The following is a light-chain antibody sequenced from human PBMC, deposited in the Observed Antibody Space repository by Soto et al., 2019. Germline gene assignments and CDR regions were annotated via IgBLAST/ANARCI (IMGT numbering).Light chain of an antibody. CDR1: SSNIGSNT. J-gene: IGLJ1*01. V-gene: IGLV1-44*01. CDR3: AAWDDSLNGRV. CDR2: SNN. Sequence: QSVLTQPPSASGTPGQRVTISCSGSSSNIGSNTVNWYQQLPGTAPKLLIYSNNQRPSGVPDGFSGSKSGTSASLAISGLQSEDEADYYCAAWDDSLNGRVFGTGTKLTVL.